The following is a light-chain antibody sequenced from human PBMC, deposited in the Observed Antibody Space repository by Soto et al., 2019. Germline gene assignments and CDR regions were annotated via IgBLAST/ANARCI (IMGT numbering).Light chain of an antibody. J-gene: IGKJ2*01. CDR2: GAS. V-gene: IGKV3-15*01. Sequence: ETVMTQSPATLSVSPGEGATLSCRASQSIGSLLAWYQQKPGQAPRLLIYGASTRAAGIPARFSGSGSGTEFSLTISSLQSADFAVYYCQQYSHWPPKPFGQGTKLEIK. CDR3: QQYSHWPPKP. CDR1: QSIGSL.